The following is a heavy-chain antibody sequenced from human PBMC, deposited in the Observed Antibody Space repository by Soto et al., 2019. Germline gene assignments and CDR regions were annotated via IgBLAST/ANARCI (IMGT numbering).Heavy chain of an antibody. CDR1: GRPSTGDY. V-gene: IGHV4-59*01. J-gene: IGHJ5*01. D-gene: IGHD2-2*01. CDR3: ARGRHCTSTSGFGFPSIWFDS. Sequence: QVQLQESGPGLLRPSETLSLTCTVSGRPSTGDYWGWIRQPPGKALEYIGRIYYTGSTRYNPSLTSRVTISLDTSREQFSLELTSVTAAYTAVYYCARGRHCTSTSGFGFPSIWFDSWGQGTLVTVSS. CDR2: IYYTGST.